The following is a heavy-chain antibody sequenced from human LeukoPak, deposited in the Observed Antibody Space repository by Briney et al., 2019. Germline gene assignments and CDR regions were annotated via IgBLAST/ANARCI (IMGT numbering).Heavy chain of an antibody. CDR3: SRESGAFCPFGY. Sequence: PSETLSLTCTVSGGSVSSSTSYWVWIRQPPGKGLELIGSIYYSGSPYYNPSLKSRVTMSLDKSKNFLSLNLTSVTAADTAVYYCSRESGAFCPFGYWGQGTLVTVSS. CDR1: GGSVSSSTSY. V-gene: IGHV4-39*07. CDR2: IYYSGSP. J-gene: IGHJ4*02. D-gene: IGHD1-26*01.